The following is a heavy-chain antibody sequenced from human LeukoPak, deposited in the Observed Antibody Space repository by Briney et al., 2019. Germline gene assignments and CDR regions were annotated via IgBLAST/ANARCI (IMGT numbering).Heavy chain of an antibody. Sequence: GGSLRLSCAASGFTFNRNAISWVRQAPGKGLEWVSTIGGSGDKTFYADSVKGRFTISRDNSKNMLHLQMSSLTGEDTALYYCVRRGDASSGWAEHNSWGQGPLVTVSS. CDR2: IGGSGDKT. CDR3: VRRGDASSGWAEHNS. J-gene: IGHJ4*02. CDR1: GFTFNRNA. D-gene: IGHD6-19*01. V-gene: IGHV3-23*01.